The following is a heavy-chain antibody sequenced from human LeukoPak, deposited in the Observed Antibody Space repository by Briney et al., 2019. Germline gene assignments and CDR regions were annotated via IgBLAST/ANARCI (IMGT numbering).Heavy chain of an antibody. CDR2: ISGSGGST. J-gene: IGHJ4*02. CDR1: GFTFSSHW. D-gene: IGHD6-13*01. CDR3: ALGHSSFDY. Sequence: TGGSLRLSCAASGFTFSSHWMTWVRQAPGKGLEWVSAISGSGGSTYYADSVKGRFTISRDNSKNTLYLQMNSLRAEDTAVYYCALGHSSFDYWGQGTLVTVSS. V-gene: IGHV3-23*01.